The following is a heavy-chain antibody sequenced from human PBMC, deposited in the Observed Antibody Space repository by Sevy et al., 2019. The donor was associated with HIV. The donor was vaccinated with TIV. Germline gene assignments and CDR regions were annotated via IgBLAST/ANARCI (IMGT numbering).Heavy chain of an antibody. D-gene: IGHD6-25*01. Sequence: GGSLRLSCAASGFTFSSYGMHWVRQAPGKGLEWVAVISYDGSNKYYAHSVKGRFTISRDNSKNTLYLQMNSLRAEDTAVYYCAKDRGPDIAAAFDIWGQGTMVTVSS. J-gene: IGHJ3*02. CDR2: ISYDGSNK. CDR1: GFTFSSYG. CDR3: AKDRGPDIAAAFDI. V-gene: IGHV3-30*18.